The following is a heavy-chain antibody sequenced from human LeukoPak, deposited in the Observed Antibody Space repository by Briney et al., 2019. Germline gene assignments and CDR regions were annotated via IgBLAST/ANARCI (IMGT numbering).Heavy chain of an antibody. V-gene: IGHV3-7*01. J-gene: IGHJ3*02. CDR3: ARDGYYYDSSGYYIATSFDI. CDR2: IKQDGSEK. CDR1: GFTFSSYW. Sequence: PGGSLRLSCAASGFTFSSYWMSWVRQAPGKGLEWVANIKQDGSEKYYVDSVKGRFTISRDNAKNSLYLQMNSLRAEDTAVYYCARDGYYYDSSGYYIATSFDIWGQGTMVTVSS. D-gene: IGHD3-22*01.